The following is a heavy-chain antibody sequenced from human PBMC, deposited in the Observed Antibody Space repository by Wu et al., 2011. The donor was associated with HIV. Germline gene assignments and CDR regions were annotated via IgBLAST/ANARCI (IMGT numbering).Heavy chain of an antibody. CDR3: AREGRDSTTYYYFDY. CDR2: IIPISGAT. D-gene: IGHD2/OR15-2a*01. CDR1: GGTFSSYA. Sequence: QVQLVQSGAEVKRPGSSVKVSCKASGGTFSSYAYSWVRQAPGQGLEYMGRIIPISGATNYPQKLQGRVTITSDKSTGTVYMELSNLRSEDSAVYYCAREGRDSTTYYYFDYWGQGTLVTVSS. J-gene: IGHJ4*02. V-gene: IGHV1-69*14.